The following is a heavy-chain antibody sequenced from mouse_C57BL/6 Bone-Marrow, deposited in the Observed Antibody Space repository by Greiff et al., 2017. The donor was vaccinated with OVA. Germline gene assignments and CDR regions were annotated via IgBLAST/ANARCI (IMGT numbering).Heavy chain of an antibody. V-gene: IGHV1-50*01. CDR2: IDPSDSYT. J-gene: IGHJ2*01. CDR1: GYTFTSYW. Sequence: QVQLQQPGAELVKPGASVKLSCKASGYTFTSYWMQWVKQRPGQGLEWIGEIDPSDSYTNYNQKLKGKATLTVDTSSSTAYMQLSSLTSEDSAVYYCARGDYYGSSWEFDYWGQGTTLTVSS. D-gene: IGHD1-1*01. CDR3: ARGDYYGSSWEFDY.